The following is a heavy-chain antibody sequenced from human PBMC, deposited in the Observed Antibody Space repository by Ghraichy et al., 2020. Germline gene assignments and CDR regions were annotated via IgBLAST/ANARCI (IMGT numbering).Heavy chain of an antibody. Sequence: SETLSLTCTVSGGSISSYYWSWIRQPAGKGLEWLGRIYTSGRTNYNPSLKSRVTMSVDTSKNQFSLKLSSVTAADTAVYYCARDGSYLTYFDYWGQGTLVTVSS. J-gene: IGHJ4*02. V-gene: IGHV4-4*07. CDR2: IYTSGRT. D-gene: IGHD1-26*01. CDR1: GGSISSYY. CDR3: ARDGSYLTYFDY.